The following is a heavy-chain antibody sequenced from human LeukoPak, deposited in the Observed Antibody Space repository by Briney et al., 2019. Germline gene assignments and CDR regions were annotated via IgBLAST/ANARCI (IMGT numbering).Heavy chain of an antibody. CDR2: ISGSGDIT. V-gene: IGHV3-23*01. D-gene: IGHD3-22*01. J-gene: IGHJ3*02. CDR1: GVTFSNYG. CDR3: ARGDGSGYYDDAFDI. Sequence: GGSLRLSCASSGVTFSNYGMSWVRQAPGKGLECISCISGSGDITYYADSVKGRFTISRDSSKNTLYLQMNSLRAEDTAVYYCARGDGSGYYDDAFDIWGQGTMVTVSS.